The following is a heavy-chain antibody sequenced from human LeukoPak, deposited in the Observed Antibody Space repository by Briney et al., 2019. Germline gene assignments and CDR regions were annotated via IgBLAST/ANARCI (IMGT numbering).Heavy chain of an antibody. J-gene: IGHJ4*02. D-gene: IGHD3-22*01. V-gene: IGHV4-59*08. CDR1: DVSISSSY. CDR3: ASYGEYYYDSSGYYRLLDY. CDR2: IPYTGST. Sequence: SETLSLTCSVSDVSISSSYWSWIRQPPGKGLEWIGYIPYTGSTHYNPSLKSRVTISVDTSKNQFSLKLSSVTAADTAVYYCASYGEYYYDSSGYYRLLDYWGQGTLVTVSS.